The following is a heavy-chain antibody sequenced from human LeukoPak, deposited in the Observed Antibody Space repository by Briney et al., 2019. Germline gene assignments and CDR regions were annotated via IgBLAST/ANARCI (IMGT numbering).Heavy chain of an antibody. CDR3: ATGKNSSSLSGKKFDP. Sequence: PSQTLSLTCAVSGGSISSGGYSWSWIRQPPGKGLEWIGEINHSGSTNYNPSLKSRVTISVDTSKNQFSLKLSSVTAADTAVYYCATGKNSSSLSGKKFDPWGQGTLVTVSS. CDR2: INHSGST. CDR1: GGSISSGGYS. V-gene: IGHV4-30-2*01. D-gene: IGHD6-13*01. J-gene: IGHJ5*02.